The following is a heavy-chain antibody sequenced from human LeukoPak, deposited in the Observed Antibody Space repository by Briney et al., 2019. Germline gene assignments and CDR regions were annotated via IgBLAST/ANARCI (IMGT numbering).Heavy chain of an antibody. Sequence: PSETLSLTCAVSGGSLISTTYYWGWIRQPPGKGLEWIGSIYYSGSTYYNPSLKSRVTVSVDMSKNQFSLQLGSVTAADTAIYYCARAPRTGAWDMITFGGVIVHGDAFDFWGQGTMVTVSS. CDR1: GGSLISTTYY. D-gene: IGHD3-16*02. V-gene: IGHV4-39*07. CDR2: IYYSGST. J-gene: IGHJ3*01. CDR3: ARAPRTGAWDMITFGGVIVHGDAFDF.